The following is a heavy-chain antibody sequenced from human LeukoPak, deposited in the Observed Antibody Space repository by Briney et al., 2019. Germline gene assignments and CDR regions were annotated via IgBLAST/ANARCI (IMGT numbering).Heavy chain of an antibody. CDR2: ISSSSSYI. J-gene: IGHJ5*02. Sequence: GGSLRLSCEASGFTFSNYAMSWVRQAPGKGLEWVSSISSSSSYIYYADSVKGRFTISRDNAKNSLYLQMNSLRAEDTAVYYCARGSSTEGGWFDPWGQGTLVTVSS. CDR1: GFTFSNYA. V-gene: IGHV3-21*01. CDR3: ARGSSTEGGWFDP. D-gene: IGHD6-13*01.